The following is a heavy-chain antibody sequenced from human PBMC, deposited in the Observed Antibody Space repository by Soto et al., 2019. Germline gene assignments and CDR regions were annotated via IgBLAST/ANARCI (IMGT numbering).Heavy chain of an antibody. CDR2: IYNSGST. CDR3: YYYGMDV. V-gene: IGHV4-31*03. J-gene: IGHJ6*02. Sequence: SETLSLTCTVPGGSISSGDYYWSWIRQHPGKGLEWIGHIYNSGSTYYNPSLKSRVTISVDTSKNQFSLKLNSVTAADTAVYYYYYYGMDVWGQGTTVTVSS. CDR1: GGSISSGDYY.